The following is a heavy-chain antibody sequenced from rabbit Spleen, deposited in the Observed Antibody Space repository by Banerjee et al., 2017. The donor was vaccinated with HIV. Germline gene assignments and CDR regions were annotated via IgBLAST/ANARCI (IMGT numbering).Heavy chain of an antibody. CDR2: INASTGKP. Sequence: QSLEESGGDLVKPGASLTLTCTASGFSFSSSDYMCWVRQAPGKGLQWIACINASTGKPVYATWASGRFTISRTSSTTVTLRMTSLTAADTATYFCTRDDGSGHYIDGYFNLWGQGTLVTVS. CDR3: TRDDGSGHYIDGYFNL. CDR1: GFSFSSSDY. J-gene: IGHJ4*01. V-gene: IGHV1S40*01. D-gene: IGHD1-1*01.